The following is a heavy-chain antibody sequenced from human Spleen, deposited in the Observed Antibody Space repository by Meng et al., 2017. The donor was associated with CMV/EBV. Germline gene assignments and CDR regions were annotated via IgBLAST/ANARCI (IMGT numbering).Heavy chain of an antibody. CDR2: INHSGST. D-gene: IGHD5-18*01. V-gene: IGHV4-34*01. CDR3: ASGQGIQLWSRGWFDP. Sequence: YGGSFSGYYWSWIRQPPGKVLEWIGEINHSGSTNYNPSLKSRVTISVDTSKNQFSLKLSSVTAADTAVYYCASGQGIQLWSRGWFDPWGQGTLVTVSS. CDR1: GGSFSGYY. J-gene: IGHJ5*02.